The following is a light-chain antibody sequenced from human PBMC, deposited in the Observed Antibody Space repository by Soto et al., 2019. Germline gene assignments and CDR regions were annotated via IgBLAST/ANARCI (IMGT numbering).Light chain of an antibody. CDR3: SSYTTSSTLVV. Sequence: SALTQPASVSGSPGQSITISCTGTSGDVGGYNYVSWYQQYPGKAPKLMIHEVSNRPSGVSNRFSGSKSGNTASLTISGLQADDEADYYCSSYTTSSTLVVFGGGTKVTVL. V-gene: IGLV2-14*01. J-gene: IGLJ2*01. CDR1: SGDVGGYNY. CDR2: EVS.